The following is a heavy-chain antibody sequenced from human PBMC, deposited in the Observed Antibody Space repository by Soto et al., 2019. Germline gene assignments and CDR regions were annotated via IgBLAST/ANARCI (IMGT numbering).Heavy chain of an antibody. D-gene: IGHD3-10*01. CDR3: ARGVRVLWWFDP. CDR1: GGSFSGYY. V-gene: IGHV4-34*01. J-gene: IGHJ5*02. Sequence: QVQLQQWGAGLLKPSETLSLTCAVYGGSFSGYYWSWIRQPPGKGLEWIGEINHSGSTNYNPSLKSRVTISVDTSKNQFSLKLSSVTAADTAVYYCARGVRVLWWFDPWGPGTLVTVSS. CDR2: INHSGST.